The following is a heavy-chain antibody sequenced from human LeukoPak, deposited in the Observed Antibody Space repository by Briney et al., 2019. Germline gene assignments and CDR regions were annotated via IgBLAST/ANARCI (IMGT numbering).Heavy chain of an antibody. CDR1: GFTLSSHS. Sequence: GGSLSLSCAASGFTLSSHSMNWVRQAPGKAREWVSSISRTSTYISYADSVKGRFTISRDNAKNSLYLQTKSLRAEDTAVYYCSRGGGNFDYWGQGTLVTVSS. J-gene: IGHJ4*02. CDR2: ISRTSTYI. D-gene: IGHD2-15*01. CDR3: SRGGGNFDY. V-gene: IGHV3-21*01.